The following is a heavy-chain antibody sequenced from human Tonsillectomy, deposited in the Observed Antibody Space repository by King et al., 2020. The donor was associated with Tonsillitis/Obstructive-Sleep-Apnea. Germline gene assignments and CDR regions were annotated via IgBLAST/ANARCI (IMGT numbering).Heavy chain of an antibody. Sequence: VQLVESGGGLVQPGGSLRLSCAASGFTFSSYSMNWVRQAPGKGLEWVSYITSSSSTTHYADSVKGRFTITRDNAKNSLYLQMNSLRDEDTAMYYCARDSSTSGHYYYYMDVWGKGATVTVSS. V-gene: IGHV3-48*02. J-gene: IGHJ6*03. CDR3: ARDSSTSGHYYYYMDV. CDR2: ITSSSSTT. CDR1: GFTFSSYS. D-gene: IGHD2-2*01.